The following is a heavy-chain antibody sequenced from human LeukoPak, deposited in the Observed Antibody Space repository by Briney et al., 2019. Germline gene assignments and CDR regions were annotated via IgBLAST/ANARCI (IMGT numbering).Heavy chain of an antibody. Sequence: PGGSLRLSCAASGFTVSSDYINWVRQAPGKGLEWVSVIWAGGSTSYVDSVKGRFTISRDNSKNTLYLQMNSPRAEDTAVYYCTRDRYSSGFFFDWGLGTLVTVSS. D-gene: IGHD6-19*01. J-gene: IGHJ4*02. CDR1: GFTVSSDY. V-gene: IGHV3-66*01. CDR3: TRDRYSSGFFFD. CDR2: IWAGGST.